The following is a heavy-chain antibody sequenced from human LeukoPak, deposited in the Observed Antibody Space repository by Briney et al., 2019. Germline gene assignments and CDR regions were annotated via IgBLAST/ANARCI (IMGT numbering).Heavy chain of an antibody. CDR2: IRSKANSYAT. CDR1: GFTFSGSA. Sequence: PGGSLKLSCAASGFTFSGSAMHWVRQASGKGLEWVGRIRSKANSYATAYAASVKGRFTISRDDSKNTAYLQMNSLKTEDTAVYYCTTPYRNSGWFPHGFDPWGQGTLVTVSS. CDR3: TTPYRNSGWFPHGFDP. D-gene: IGHD6-19*01. V-gene: IGHV3-73*01. J-gene: IGHJ5*02.